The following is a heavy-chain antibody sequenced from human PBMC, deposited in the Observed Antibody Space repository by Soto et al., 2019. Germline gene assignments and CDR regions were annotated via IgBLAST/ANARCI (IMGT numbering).Heavy chain of an antibody. J-gene: IGHJ4*02. CDR1: GFTFNIYG. Sequence: QVQLVESGGGVVQPGRSLRLSCAASGFTFNIYGMHWVRQAPGKGLEWVALILYDGSKKYYTDSVKGRFTISRDNSKNPLYLQMNSLTAEDTAVYYCAKGDGRNSVDYWGQGTLVTVSS. CDR2: ILYDGSKK. CDR3: AKGDGRNSVDY. V-gene: IGHV3-30*18. D-gene: IGHD2-21*01.